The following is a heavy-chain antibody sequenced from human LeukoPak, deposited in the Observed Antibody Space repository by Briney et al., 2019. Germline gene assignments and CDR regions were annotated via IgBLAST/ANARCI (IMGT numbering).Heavy chain of an antibody. J-gene: IGHJ4*02. CDR1: GGSISSSSYY. CDR2: INYSGST. D-gene: IGHD2-2*01. Sequence: PSETLSLTCTVSGGSISSSSYYWGWIRQPPGKGLEWIGSINYSGSTYHNPSLKSRVTISVDTSKNQFSPKVSSVTAADTAAYYCARHAEAGTTSCPLDYWGQGTLVTVSS. V-gene: IGHV4-39*01. CDR3: ARHAEAGTTSCPLDY.